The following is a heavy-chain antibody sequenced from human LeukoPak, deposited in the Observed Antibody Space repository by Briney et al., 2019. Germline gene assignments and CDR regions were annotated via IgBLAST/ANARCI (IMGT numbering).Heavy chain of an antibody. CDR2: IRYDGGDK. CDR3: AKALLAVAGPFDS. Sequence: PGGSQRLSCAASGFTFSHYHMLWVRQAPGKGPEWVAFIRYDGGDKYYADSVKGRFTISRDNSKITVSLQMNSLRAEDTAMYYCAKALLAVAGPFDSWGQGTLLTVSS. V-gene: IGHV3-30*02. CDR1: GFTFSHYH. D-gene: IGHD6-19*01. J-gene: IGHJ4*02.